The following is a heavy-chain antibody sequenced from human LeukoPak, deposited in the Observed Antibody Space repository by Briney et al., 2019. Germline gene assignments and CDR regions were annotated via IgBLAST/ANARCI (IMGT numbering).Heavy chain of an antibody. CDR2: ISAYNGNT. D-gene: IGHD3-10*01. J-gene: IGHJ4*02. CDR3: ARGRITMVRGVITFGYFDY. V-gene: IGHV1-18*01. CDR1: GYTFTSYG. Sequence: ASVKVSCKASGYTFTSYGISWVRQAPGQGLEWMGWISAYNGNTNYAQKLQGRVTMTTDTSTSTAYMELRSLRSDDTAVYYCARGRITMVRGVITFGYFDYWGQGTLVTVSS.